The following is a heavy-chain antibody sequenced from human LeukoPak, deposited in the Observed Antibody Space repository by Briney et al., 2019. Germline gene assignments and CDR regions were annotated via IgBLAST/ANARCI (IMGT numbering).Heavy chain of an antibody. J-gene: IGHJ4*02. CDR1: GFTFGDFA. CDR3: GKDIVGAMLRGVIRS. CDR2: ITGNSGAL. D-gene: IGHD3-10*01. V-gene: IGHV3-9*01. Sequence: GRSLRLARTASGFTFGDFAMQWVRQVPRQLRDWASDITGNSGALHYTDSVKGRFTISRDNAKKSLYLQFSSLIPEDTALYYCGKDIVGAMLRGVIRSWGEGTLVTVSS.